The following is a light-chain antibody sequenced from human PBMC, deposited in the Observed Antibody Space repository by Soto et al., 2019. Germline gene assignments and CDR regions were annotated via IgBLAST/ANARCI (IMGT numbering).Light chain of an antibody. Sequence: EIVLTQSPGTLSLSPGERATLSCRASQSVSSSYLAWYQQKPGQPPRLLIYGASSRATGIPDRFSGSWSGTDFTLTISRLEPEDFAVFYCQHYDILPITFGQGTRLETK. J-gene: IGKJ5*01. CDR3: QHYDILPIT. CDR2: GAS. CDR1: QSVSSSY. V-gene: IGKV3-20*01.